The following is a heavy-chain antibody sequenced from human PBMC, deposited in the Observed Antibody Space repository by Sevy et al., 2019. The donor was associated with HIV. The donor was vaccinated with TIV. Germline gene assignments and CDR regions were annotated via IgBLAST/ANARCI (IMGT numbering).Heavy chain of an antibody. CDR1: GFDFSSHW. J-gene: IGHJ4*02. CDR3: ATPRFDF. Sequence: GGSLRLSCEASGFDFSSHWMQWVRQAPGKGLVWVSRMNTDGSSTNYADSVKGRFTISRDNAKNTLYLEMNNLRDEDTALYYRATPRFDFWGPGTLVTVSS. V-gene: IGHV3-74*01. CDR2: MNTDGSST.